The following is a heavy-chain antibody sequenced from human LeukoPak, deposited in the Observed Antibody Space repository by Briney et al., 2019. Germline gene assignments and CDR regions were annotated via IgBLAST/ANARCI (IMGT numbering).Heavy chain of an antibody. D-gene: IGHD4-23*01. V-gene: IGHV3-23*01. CDR2: MTGSGGST. Sequence: GGSLRLSCAASGFTFSSYAMSWVRQAPGKGLEWVSSMTGSGGSTSYADSLKGRFTISRDNAKNSLYLQMNSLRAEDTAVYYSARDIAVVTPPDYWGQGTLVTVSS. J-gene: IGHJ4*02. CDR3: ARDIAVVTPPDY. CDR1: GFTFSSYA.